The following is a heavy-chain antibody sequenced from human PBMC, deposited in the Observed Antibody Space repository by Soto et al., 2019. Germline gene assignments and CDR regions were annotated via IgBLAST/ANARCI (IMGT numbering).Heavy chain of an antibody. J-gene: IGHJ4*02. CDR3: AKVHYCGGDCYPDY. D-gene: IGHD2-21*02. V-gene: IGHV3-23*01. CDR2: ISGSGGST. Sequence: PGGSLRLSCAASGRTLSSYARSWVRQAPGKGLEWVSAISGSGGSTYYADSWKGRFTISRDNSKNTLYLQMNSLRAEDTFVYCCAKVHYCGGDCYPDYWGQGTLVTVSS. CDR1: GRTLSSYA.